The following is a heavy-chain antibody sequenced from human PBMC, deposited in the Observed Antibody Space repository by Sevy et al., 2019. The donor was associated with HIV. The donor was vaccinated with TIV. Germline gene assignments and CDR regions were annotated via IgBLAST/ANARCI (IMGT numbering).Heavy chain of an antibody. J-gene: IGHJ4*02. CDR2: ISNSGTTI. CDR3: ARELPPSATTVAHFDH. Sequence: GGSLRLSCAASGFTFSSYEMNWVRQAPGKGLEWVSYISNSGTTISYSDSVRGRFTISRDNARNSLYLQMNSLRGEDTAVYYCARELPPSATTVAHFDHWGQGTLVTVSS. D-gene: IGHD4-17*01. V-gene: IGHV3-48*03. CDR1: GFTFSSYE.